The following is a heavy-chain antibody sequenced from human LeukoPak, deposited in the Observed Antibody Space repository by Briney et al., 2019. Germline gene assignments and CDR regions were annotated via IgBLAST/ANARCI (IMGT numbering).Heavy chain of an antibody. V-gene: IGHV3-74*01. CDR3: VRGLL. Sequence: GGSLRLSCVASGFTFSNYGMHWIRQAPGKGLVWVSYTNSDGSGTNYADSVKGRFTISRDNAKNTLYLQMNSLRAEDTAVYYCVRGLLRGQGTLVTVSS. CDR1: GFTFSNYG. CDR2: TNSDGSGT. J-gene: IGHJ4*02.